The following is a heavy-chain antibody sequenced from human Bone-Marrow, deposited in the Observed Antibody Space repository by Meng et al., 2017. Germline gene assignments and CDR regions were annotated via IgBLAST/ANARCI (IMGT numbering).Heavy chain of an antibody. CDR1: GGSISSYY. J-gene: IGHJ4*02. CDR2: IYHTGST. D-gene: IGHD3-10*01. V-gene: IGHV4-59*01. Sequence: GSLRLSCTVSGGSISSYYWSWIRQPPGKGLEWIGYIYHTGSTNYNPSLKSRVTISVDTSKNQFSLKLSSLTAADTAVYYCARDAITMVRGVISDWAQGTLATFPS. CDR3: ARDAITMVRGVISD.